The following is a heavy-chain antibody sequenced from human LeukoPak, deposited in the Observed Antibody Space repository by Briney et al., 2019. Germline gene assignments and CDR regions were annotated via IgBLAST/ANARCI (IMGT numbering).Heavy chain of an antibody. D-gene: IGHD1-26*01. V-gene: IGHV4-30-4*08. J-gene: IGHJ4*02. CDR2: IYYSGST. CDR1: GGSVSSGNYY. CDR3: ARDFRDPIVGAHFDY. Sequence: PSETLSLTCTVSGGSVSSGNYYWRWIRQPPGKGLEWIGYIYYSGSTYYNPSLKSRVTISVDTSKNQFSLKLSSVTAADTAVYYCARDFRDPIVGAHFDYWGQGTLVTVSS.